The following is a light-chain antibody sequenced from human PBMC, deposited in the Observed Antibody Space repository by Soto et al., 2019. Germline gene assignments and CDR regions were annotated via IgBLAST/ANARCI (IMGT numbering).Light chain of an antibody. V-gene: IGKV4-1*01. CDR2: WAS. J-gene: IGKJ4*01. CDR3: QQYYSTPLT. CDR1: QSVLYSSNNKNY. Sequence: DIVMTQSPDSLAVSLGERATINCKSSQSVLYSSNNKNYLTWYQQKPGQPPKLLIYWASTREFGVPDRFGGRGSGTDSTLTISSLQAEDVAVYYCQQYYSTPLTFGGGTKVEIK.